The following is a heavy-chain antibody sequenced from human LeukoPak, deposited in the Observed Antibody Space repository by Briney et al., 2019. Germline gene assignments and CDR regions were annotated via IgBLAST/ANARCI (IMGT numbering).Heavy chain of an antibody. Sequence: GGSLRLSCAASGFTFSNYWMTWVRQAPGKGLEWVANIKPDGSEKYYVDSVKGRFTMSRDNAKNSLYLQLNSLRAEDTAVYYCARVGATTWYWGQGTLVTVSS. CDR3: ARVGATTWY. CDR1: GFTFSNYW. J-gene: IGHJ4*02. D-gene: IGHD1-26*01. CDR2: IKPDGSEK. V-gene: IGHV3-7*01.